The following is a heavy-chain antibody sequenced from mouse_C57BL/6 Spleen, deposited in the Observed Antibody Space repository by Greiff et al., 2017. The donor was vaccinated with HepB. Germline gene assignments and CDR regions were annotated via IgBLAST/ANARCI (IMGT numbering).Heavy chain of an antibody. Sequence: EVQRVESGGGLVKPGGSLKLSCAASGFTFSSYAMSWVRQTPEKRLEWVATISDGGSYTYYPDNVKGRFTISRDNAKNNLYLQMSHLKSEDTAMYYCAIDSSGSLFAYWGQGTLVTVSA. D-gene: IGHD3-2*02. CDR1: GFTFSSYA. CDR2: ISDGGSYT. J-gene: IGHJ3*01. CDR3: AIDSSGSLFAY. V-gene: IGHV5-4*01.